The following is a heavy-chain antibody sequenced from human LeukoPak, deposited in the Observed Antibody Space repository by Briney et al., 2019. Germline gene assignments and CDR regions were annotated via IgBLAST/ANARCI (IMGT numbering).Heavy chain of an antibody. Sequence: ASVKVSCKVSGYTLTELSMHWVRQAPGKGLEWMGGFDPEDGETIYAQKFQGRVTMTEDTSTDTAHMELSSLRSDDTAVYYCARTRGRAVTTGYWGQGALVTVSS. D-gene: IGHD4-17*01. J-gene: IGHJ4*02. V-gene: IGHV1-24*01. CDR1: GYTLTELS. CDR3: ARTRGRAVTTGY. CDR2: FDPEDGET.